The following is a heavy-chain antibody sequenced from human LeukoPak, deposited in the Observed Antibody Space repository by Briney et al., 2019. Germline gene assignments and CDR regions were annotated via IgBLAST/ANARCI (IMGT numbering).Heavy chain of an antibody. CDR1: GGSISSSSYY. V-gene: IGHV4-39*01. J-gene: IGHJ4*02. CDR3: ARLSDDY. CDR2: IYYSGST. Sequence: SETLSLICTVSGGSISSSSYYWGWIRQPPGKGLEWIGSIYYSGSTYYNPSLKSRVTISVDTSKNQFSLKLSSVTAADTAVYYCARLSDDYWGQGTLVTVSS.